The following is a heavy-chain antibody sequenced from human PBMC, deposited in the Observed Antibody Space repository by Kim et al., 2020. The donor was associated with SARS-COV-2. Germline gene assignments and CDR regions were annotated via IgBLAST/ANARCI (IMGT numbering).Heavy chain of an antibody. CDR1: GGSISSSSYY. CDR3: ARDWDSSGYYEVFDY. J-gene: IGHJ4*02. CDR2: IYYSGST. V-gene: IGHV4-39*07. Sequence: SETLSLTCTVSGGSISSSSYYWGWIRQPPGKGLEWIGSIYYSGSTYYNPSLKSRVTISVDTSKNQFSLKLSSVTAADTAVYYCARDWDSSGYYEVFDYWGQGTLVTVSS. D-gene: IGHD3-22*01.